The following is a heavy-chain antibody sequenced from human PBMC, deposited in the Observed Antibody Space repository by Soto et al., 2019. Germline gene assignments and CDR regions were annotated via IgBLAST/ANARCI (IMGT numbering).Heavy chain of an antibody. CDR3: ARDVSALNLGIAAAGSHFAY. CDR2: ISAYNGNT. V-gene: IGHV1-18*01. Sequence: ASVKVSCKASGYTFTSYGISWVRQAPGQGLEWMGWISAYNGNTNYAQKLQGRVTMTTDTSTSTAYMELRSLRSDDTAVYYCARDVSALNLGIAAAGSHFAYWGQGTLVTVSS. D-gene: IGHD6-13*01. J-gene: IGHJ4*02. CDR1: GYTFTSYG.